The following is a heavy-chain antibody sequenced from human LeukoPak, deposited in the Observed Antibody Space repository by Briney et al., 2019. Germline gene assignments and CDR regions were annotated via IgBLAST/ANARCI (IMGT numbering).Heavy chain of an antibody. V-gene: IGHV3-30*02. J-gene: IGHJ4*02. CDR2: IRYDGTNK. D-gene: IGHD3-9*01. Sequence: PGGSLRLSCAASGFTFSSYGMHWVRQTPGKGLEWVAFIRYDGTNKHYADSGKGLFTISRDNSKNTLYLQMNSLRTEDTAVYYCAREDYDILTGYYRHFDYWGQGTLVTVSS. CDR1: GFTFSSYG. CDR3: AREDYDILTGYYRHFDY.